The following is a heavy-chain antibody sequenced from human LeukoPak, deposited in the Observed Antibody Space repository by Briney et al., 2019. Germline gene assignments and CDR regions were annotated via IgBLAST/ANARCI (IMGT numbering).Heavy chain of an antibody. V-gene: IGHV1-46*01. J-gene: IGHJ5*02. CDR2: INPSGGST. CDR3: ARAPLYVVPAAIPFDP. D-gene: IGHD2-2*02. CDR1: GYTFTSYY. Sequence: ASVKVSCKASGYTFTSYYMHWVRQAPGQGLEWMGIINPSGGSTSYAQKFQGRVTMTTDTSTSTAYMELRSLRSDDTAVYYCARAPLYVVPAAIPFDPWGQGTLVTVSS.